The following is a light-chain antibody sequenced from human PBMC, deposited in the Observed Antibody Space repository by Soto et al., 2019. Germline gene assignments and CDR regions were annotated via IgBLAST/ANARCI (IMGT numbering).Light chain of an antibody. CDR3: QQSYSTPWT. CDR1: QSISNY. V-gene: IGKV1-39*01. J-gene: IGKJ1*01. CDR2: AAS. Sequence: DIQMTQSPSSLSASVGDRVTITCRASQSISNYLSWYQQKPGKAPNLLIYAASSLQSGVPSRFSGSASGTDFTLTISSLQPEDFATYYCQQSYSTPWTFGQGTKVEIK.